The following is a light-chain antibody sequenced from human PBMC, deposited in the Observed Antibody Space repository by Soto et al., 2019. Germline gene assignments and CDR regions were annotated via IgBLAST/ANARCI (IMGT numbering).Light chain of an antibody. CDR3: QQYDSSPST. V-gene: IGKV3-20*01. CDR1: QSVSSSF. J-gene: IGKJ1*01. Sequence: EIELTQSPGTLSLSPGERATLSCRASQSVSSSFLAWYQQKPGQAPMLLIYGASSRATGIPERFGGSGSGTDFTLTIRRLEPEDFAVYYWQQYDSSPSTFGQGTKVEVK. CDR2: GAS.